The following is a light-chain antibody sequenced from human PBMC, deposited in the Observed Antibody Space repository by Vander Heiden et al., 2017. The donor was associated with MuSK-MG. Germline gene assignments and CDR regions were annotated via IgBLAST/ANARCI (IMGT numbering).Light chain of an antibody. J-gene: IGKJ1*01. CDR1: QTISRF. CDR3: QQSDSTLTWT. V-gene: IGKV1-39*01. Sequence: QMTQSPSSLSASVGDRVTITCRASQTISRFLNWYQQKPGKAPKLLIYGASSLQSGVPSRFSGSGYGTDFTLTISSRQPEDFATYYCQQSDSTLTWTFGQGTKVEIK. CDR2: GAS.